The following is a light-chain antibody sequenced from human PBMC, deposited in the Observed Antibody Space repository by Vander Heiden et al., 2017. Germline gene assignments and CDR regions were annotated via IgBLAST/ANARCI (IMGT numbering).Light chain of an antibody. CDR3: QQRSNWPIT. V-gene: IGKV3-11*01. CDR1: QSVSSF. CDR2: DTS. J-gene: IGKJ5*01. Sequence: NGLTQSPATLSLSPGERATLSCRASQSVSSFLVWYQQKPGQAPRLLISDTSHRATGIPARFSGSGSGTDFTLTISSLEPEDFAVYYCQQRSNWPITFGQGTRLEIK.